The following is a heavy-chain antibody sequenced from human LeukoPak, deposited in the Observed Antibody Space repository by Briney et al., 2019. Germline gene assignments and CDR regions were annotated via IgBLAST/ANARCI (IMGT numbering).Heavy chain of an antibody. J-gene: IGHJ4*02. D-gene: IGHD3-22*01. V-gene: IGHV1-18*01. CDR1: GYTFISYD. CDR3: ARDPHYDRSGYQDY. Sequence: ASVKVSCKASGYTFISYDINWARQATGQGLEWMGWISAYNGNTNYAQKLQGRVTMTTDTSTSTAYMELRSLRSDDTAVYYCARDPHYDRSGYQDYWGQGTLVTVSS. CDR2: ISAYNGNT.